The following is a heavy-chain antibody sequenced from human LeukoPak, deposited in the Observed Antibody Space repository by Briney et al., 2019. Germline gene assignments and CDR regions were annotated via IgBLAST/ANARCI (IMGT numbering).Heavy chain of an antibody. CDR2: IYSGGST. D-gene: IGHD3-16*01. V-gene: IGHV3-53*01. J-gene: IGHJ6*02. CDR3: ARAAPERFYGMDV. CDR1: QFTFSNYA. Sequence: GGSLRLSCAASQFTFSNYAMTWVRQAPGKGLEWVSVIYSGGSTYYADSVRGRFTISRDNSKNTLYLQMNSLRAEDTAVYYCARAAPERFYGMDVWGQGTTVSVSS.